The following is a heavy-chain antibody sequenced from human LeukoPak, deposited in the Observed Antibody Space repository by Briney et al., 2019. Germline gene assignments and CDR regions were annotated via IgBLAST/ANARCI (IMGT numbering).Heavy chain of an antibody. CDR1: GYTFTSYG. V-gene: IGHV1-18*01. D-gene: IGHD6-13*01. CDR3: AREGWYSSSWPDAFDI. Sequence: ASVKVSCKAPGYTFTSYGISWVRQAPGQGLEWMGWISAYNGNTNYAQKLQGRVTMTTDTSTSTAYMELRSLRSDDTAVYYCAREGWYSSSWPDAFDIWGQGTMVTVSS. J-gene: IGHJ3*02. CDR2: ISAYNGNT.